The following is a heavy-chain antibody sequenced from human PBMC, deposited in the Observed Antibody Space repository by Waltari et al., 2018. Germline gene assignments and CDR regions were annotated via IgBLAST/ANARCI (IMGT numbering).Heavy chain of an antibody. CDR1: GGSISSYY. V-gene: IGHV4-4*09. CDR3: ARGVEMATISGWFDP. CDR2: IYTSGGT. D-gene: IGHD5-12*01. J-gene: IGHJ5*02. Sequence: QVQLQESGPGLVKPSETLSLTCTVSGGSISSYYWSWIRQPPGKGLEWIGYIYTSGGTNSNPSLKSRVTISVDTSKNQFSLKLSSVTAADTAVYYCARGVEMATISGWFDPWGQGTLVTVSS.